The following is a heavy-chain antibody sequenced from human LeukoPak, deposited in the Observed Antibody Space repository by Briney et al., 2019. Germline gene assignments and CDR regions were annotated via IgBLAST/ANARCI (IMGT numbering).Heavy chain of an antibody. CDR1: GYAISSGYS. CDR3: ARDLAAAGTIDP. D-gene: IGHD6-13*01. J-gene: IGHJ5*02. CDR2: IYHSGST. Sequence: KASETLSLTCTVSGYAISSGYSWGWIRQPPGKGLGWIGSIYHSGSTYYNPSLKSRVTISVDTSKNQFSLRLSSVTAADTAVYYCARDLAAAGTIDPWGQGTLVTVSS. V-gene: IGHV4-38-2*02.